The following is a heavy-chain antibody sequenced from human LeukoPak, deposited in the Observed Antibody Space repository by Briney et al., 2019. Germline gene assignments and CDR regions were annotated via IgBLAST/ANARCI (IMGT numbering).Heavy chain of an antibody. Sequence: GASVKVSCKASGYTFPGYYMHWARQAPGQGLEWMGWINPNSGGTNYAQKFQGRVTMTRDTSISTAYMELSRLRSDDTAVYYCAREHSSSSGKVSDYWGQGTLVTVSS. J-gene: IGHJ4*02. V-gene: IGHV1-2*02. CDR1: GYTFPGYY. D-gene: IGHD6-6*01. CDR3: AREHSSSSGKVSDY. CDR2: INPNSGGT.